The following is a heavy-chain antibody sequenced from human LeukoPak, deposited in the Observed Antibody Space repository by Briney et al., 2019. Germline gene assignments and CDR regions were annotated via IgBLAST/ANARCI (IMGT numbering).Heavy chain of an antibody. D-gene: IGHD2-2*01. V-gene: IGHV3-30*02. CDR3: AREGGTVVVGRFDY. Sequence: GGSLRLSCAASGIDFRASGMHWVRQAPGMGLEWVTFIQTDGSDKYYAASVAGRFTISRDNSKNTVYVHMNSLRPDDTALYYCAREGGTVVVGRFDYWGQGTLVTVSS. J-gene: IGHJ4*02. CDR2: IQTDGSDK. CDR1: GIDFRASG.